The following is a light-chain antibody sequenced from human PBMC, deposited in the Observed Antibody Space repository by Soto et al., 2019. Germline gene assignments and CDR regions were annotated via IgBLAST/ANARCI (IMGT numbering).Light chain of an antibody. Sequence: DIQMTQSPSSVSASVGDRVTITCRASQGISNWLAWYQQKPGKAPKLLISLASSLESGVPSRFSGSGSGTDFTLTISSLQPEDFATYYCQQASSFPPWTFGQGTKVEIK. V-gene: IGKV1-12*01. CDR3: QQASSFPPWT. CDR1: QGISNW. CDR2: LAS. J-gene: IGKJ1*01.